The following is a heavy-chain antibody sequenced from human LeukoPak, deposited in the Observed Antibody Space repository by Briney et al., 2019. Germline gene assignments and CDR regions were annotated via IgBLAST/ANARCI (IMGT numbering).Heavy chain of an antibody. J-gene: IGHJ6*02. D-gene: IGHD3-16*01. CDR2: INQDGSEK. V-gene: IGHV3-7*03. CDR1: GFTLSNYW. Sequence: GGSLRLSCAASGFTLSNYWMSWVRQAPGKGLDWVANINQDGSEKYYMHSVRGRFTISRDNAKNSVHLQMSNLRAEDTAVYFCARGGGLDVWGQGATVTVSS. CDR3: ARGGGLDV.